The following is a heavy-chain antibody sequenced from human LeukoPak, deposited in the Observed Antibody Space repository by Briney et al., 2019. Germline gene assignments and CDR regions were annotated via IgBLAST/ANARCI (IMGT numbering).Heavy chain of an antibody. V-gene: IGHV4-34*01. Sequence: PSGTLSLTCAVYGGSFSGYYWSWIRQPPGKGLEWIGEINHSGSTNYNPSLKSRVTISVDTSKNQFSLKLSSVTAADTAVYYCARGAGYCSGGSCYRWFDPWGQGTLVTVSS. CDR1: GGSFSGYY. CDR3: ARGAGYCSGGSCYRWFDP. J-gene: IGHJ5*02. D-gene: IGHD2-15*01. CDR2: INHSGST.